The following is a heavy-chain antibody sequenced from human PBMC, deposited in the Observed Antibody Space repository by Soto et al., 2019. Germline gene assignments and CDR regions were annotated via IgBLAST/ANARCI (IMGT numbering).Heavy chain of an antibody. CDR1: GFTFSSYW. J-gene: IGHJ6*02. CDR3: ARGGGGSYYYYYCMDV. Sequence: PGGSLRLSCAASGFTFSSYWMSWVRQAPGKGLEWVANIKQDGSEKYYVDSVKGRFTISRDNAKNSLYLQMNSLRAEDTAVYYCARGGGGSYYYYYCMDVWGQGTTVTVSS. V-gene: IGHV3-7*01. D-gene: IGHD3-16*01. CDR2: IKQDGSEK.